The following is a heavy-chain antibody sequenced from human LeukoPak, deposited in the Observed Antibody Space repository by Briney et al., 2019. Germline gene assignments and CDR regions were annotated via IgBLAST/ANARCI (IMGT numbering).Heavy chain of an antibody. D-gene: IGHD3-10*01. J-gene: IGHJ3*02. CDR2: IYPGDSDT. Sequence: GESLKISCKASGYSFTSYWIGWVRQMPGKGLEWMGIIYPGDSDTRYSPSFQGQVTISADKSISTAYLQWSSLKASDTAMYYCARRGTMVQGVIADAFDIWGQGTMVTVSS. CDR1: GYSFTSYW. V-gene: IGHV5-51*01. CDR3: ARRGTMVQGVIADAFDI.